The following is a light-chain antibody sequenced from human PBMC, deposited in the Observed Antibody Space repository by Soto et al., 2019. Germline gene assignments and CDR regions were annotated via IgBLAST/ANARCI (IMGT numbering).Light chain of an antibody. V-gene: IGKV3-15*01. J-gene: IGKJ2*01. Sequence: EVVLTQSPATLSVSPGERATLSCRAGQSVNSKLAWYQQKPGQAPTLLIYDASTRATGVPGRFSGSGSGTEFTLTISSLQSEDFAVYDCQQYNHWPTFGQGTKLEIK. CDR1: QSVNSK. CDR2: DAS. CDR3: QQYNHWPT.